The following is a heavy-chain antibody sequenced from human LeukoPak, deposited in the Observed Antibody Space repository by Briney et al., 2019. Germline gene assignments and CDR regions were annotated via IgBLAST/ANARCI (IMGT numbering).Heavy chain of an antibody. CDR2: ISGSGGST. CDR1: GFTFSNAW. D-gene: IGHD3-10*01. CDR3: AKDRRVRGVINPDY. Sequence: GGSLRLSCAASGFTFSNAWMSWVRQAPGKGLEWVSAISGSGGSTYYADSVKGRFTISRDNSKNTLYLQMNSLRAEDTAVYYCAKDRRVRGVINPDYWGQGTLVTVSS. J-gene: IGHJ4*02. V-gene: IGHV3-23*01.